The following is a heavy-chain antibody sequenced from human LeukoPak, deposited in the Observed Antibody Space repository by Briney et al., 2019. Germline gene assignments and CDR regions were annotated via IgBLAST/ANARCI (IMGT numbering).Heavy chain of an antibody. CDR1: GFTFSDYW. V-gene: IGHV3-7*03. CDR2: IKQDGSDK. D-gene: IGHD3-16*01. J-gene: IGHJ5*02. Sequence: GGSLRLSCAASGFTFSDYWMTWVRQAPGKGLEWVANIKQDGSDKYYVDSVKGRFTVSRDNANNLLYLQMNALRAEDTAVYYCARGGTPRVRVAINWFDPWGQGSLVTVSS. CDR3: ARGGTPRVRVAINWFDP.